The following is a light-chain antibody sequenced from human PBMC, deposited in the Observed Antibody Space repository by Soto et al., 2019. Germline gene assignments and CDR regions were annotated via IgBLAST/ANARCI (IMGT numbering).Light chain of an antibody. V-gene: IGLV1-51*01. J-gene: IGLJ2*01. CDR1: SSNIGKNY. Sequence: QSVLTQPPSVSAAPGQKVTISCSGFSSNIGKNYVSWYQQVPGTAPKLLIYENNKRPSGIPDRFSGSKSGTSATLDITGLQTGDEADYYCGTWDSSLSAGVFGGGTKLTVL. CDR3: GTWDSSLSAGV. CDR2: ENN.